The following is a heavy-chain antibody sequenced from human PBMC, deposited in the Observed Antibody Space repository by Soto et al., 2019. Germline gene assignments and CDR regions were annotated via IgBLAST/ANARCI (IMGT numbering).Heavy chain of an antibody. Sequence: QVQLVESGGGVVQPGRSLRLSCAASGFTFSSYGMHWVRQAPGKGLELVTVIWYDGSNKYYADSVKGRFTISRDNSKNTLYLQMNSLRAEDTAVYYCARDLAPGVRGHGDYYYGMDVWGQGTTVTVSS. CDR3: ARDLAPGVRGHGDYYYGMDV. CDR2: IWYDGSNK. J-gene: IGHJ6*02. V-gene: IGHV3-33*01. CDR1: GFTFSSYG. D-gene: IGHD5-12*01.